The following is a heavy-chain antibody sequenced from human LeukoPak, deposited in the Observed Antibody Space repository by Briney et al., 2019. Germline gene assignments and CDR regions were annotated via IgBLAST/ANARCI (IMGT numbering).Heavy chain of an antibody. V-gene: IGHV3-9*01. CDR3: AKNKGWELPAELDS. D-gene: IGHD2-15*01. Sequence: SLRLSCAASGFTFDDYAMHWVRQAPGKGLEWVSGITWDSDRIGYADSVKGRFTISRDDAQTSVYLQLSSLRPEDTAVYYCAKNKGWELPAELDSWGQGALVIVSS. J-gene: IGHJ4*02. CDR2: ITWDSDRI. CDR1: GFTFDDYA.